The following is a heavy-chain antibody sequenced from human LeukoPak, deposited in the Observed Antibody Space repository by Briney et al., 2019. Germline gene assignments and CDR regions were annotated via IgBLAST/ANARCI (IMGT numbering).Heavy chain of an antibody. Sequence: PGRSLRLSCAASGFTFSSYAMHWVRHAPGKGLEWVAVISYDGSNKYYADSVKGRFTISRDNSKNTLYLQMNSLRAEDTAVYYCARVGVPYYYYGMDVWGQGTTVTVSS. V-gene: IGHV3-30-3*01. J-gene: IGHJ6*02. CDR2: ISYDGSNK. CDR3: ARVGVPYYYYGMDV. CDR1: GFTFSSYA.